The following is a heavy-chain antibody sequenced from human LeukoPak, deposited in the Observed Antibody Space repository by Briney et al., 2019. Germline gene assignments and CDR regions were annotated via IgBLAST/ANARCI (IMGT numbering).Heavy chain of an antibody. V-gene: IGHV4-30-4*08. CDR1: GGSISSGDYY. D-gene: IGHD5-24*01. J-gene: IGHJ4*02. CDR2: IYYSGST. Sequence: PSETLSLTCTVSGGSISSGDYYWSWIRQPPGKGLEWIGYIYYSGSTYYNPSLKSRVTISVDTSKNQFFLKLSSVTAADTAVYYCARAILATIPYYFDYWGQGTLVTVSS. CDR3: ARAILATIPYYFDY.